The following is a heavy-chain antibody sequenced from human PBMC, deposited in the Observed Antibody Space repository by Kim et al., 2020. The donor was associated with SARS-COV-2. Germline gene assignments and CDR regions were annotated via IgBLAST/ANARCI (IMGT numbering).Heavy chain of an antibody. Sequence: SETLSLTCTVSGGSISSGGYYWSWIRQHPGKVLEWIGYLYYSWSTFYNPSLKSRVTISVDTSKNQFSLKLSSVTAADTAVYYCARGEGYFDWLLQTYNWFDPWCQGTLDTVTS. CDR2: LYYSWST. CDR3: ARGEGYFDWLLQTYNWFDP. V-gene: IGHV4-31*03. D-gene: IGHD3-9*01. J-gene: IGHJ5*02. CDR1: GGSISSGGYY.